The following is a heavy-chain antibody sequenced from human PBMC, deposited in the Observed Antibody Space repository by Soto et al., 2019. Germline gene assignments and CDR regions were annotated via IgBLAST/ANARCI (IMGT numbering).Heavy chain of an antibody. CDR2: FNPSGGTT. J-gene: IGHJ2*01. CDR1: GYTFNTYY. CDR3: ARGGYDWYFDL. V-gene: IGHV1-46*02. D-gene: IGHD5-18*01. Sequence: QVQLVQSGAEVKKPGASVKVSCKASGYTFNTYYIHWVRQAPGQGLEWMGMFNPSGGTTNYAQKLQGRVTLTRDTSTNTVYMELSSLRSEDTAIYYCARGGYDWYFDLWGRGTLVTVSS.